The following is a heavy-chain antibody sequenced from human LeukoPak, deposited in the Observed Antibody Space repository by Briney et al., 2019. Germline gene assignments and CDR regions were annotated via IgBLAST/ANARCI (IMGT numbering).Heavy chain of an antibody. J-gene: IGHJ5*02. CDR1: GGSISSYY. V-gene: IGHV4-59*01. CDR3: ARGGSVTTFFGNNWFDP. Sequence: SETLSLTCTVSGGSISSYYWSWIRQPPGKGLEWIGYIYYSGSTNYNPSLKSRVTISVDTSKNQFSLKLSSVTAADTAVYYCARGGSVTTFFGNNWFDPWGQGTLVTVSS. CDR2: IYYSGST. D-gene: IGHD4-11*01.